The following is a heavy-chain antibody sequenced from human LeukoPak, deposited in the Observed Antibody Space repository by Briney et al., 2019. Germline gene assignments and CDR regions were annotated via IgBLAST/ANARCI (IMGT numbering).Heavy chain of an antibody. V-gene: IGHV3-74*01. CDR1: GFTFSSYW. CDR3: ARWSYGMDV. D-gene: IGHD2-15*01. J-gene: IGHJ6*02. Sequence: SGGSLRLSCAASGFTFSSYWMHWVRHAPGKGLVWVSRINTDGSYTDYADSVKGRFTISRDNAQSTLYLQMNSLRAEDTAVFYCARWSYGMDVWGQGTTVTVSS. CDR2: INTDGSYT.